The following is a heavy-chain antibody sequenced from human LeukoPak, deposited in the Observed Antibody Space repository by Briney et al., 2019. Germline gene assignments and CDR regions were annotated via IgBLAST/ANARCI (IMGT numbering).Heavy chain of an antibody. CDR3: ARGPHDYGDYADWFDP. D-gene: IGHD4-17*01. V-gene: IGHV1-2*02. J-gene: IGHJ5*02. Sequence: GASVKVSCKASGYTFTGYYMHWVRQAPGQGLEWMGWINPNSGGTNYAQKFQGRVTMTRDTSISTAYMELSRLRSDDTAVYYYARGPHDYGDYADWFDPWGQGTLVAVSS. CDR2: INPNSGGT. CDR1: GYTFTGYY.